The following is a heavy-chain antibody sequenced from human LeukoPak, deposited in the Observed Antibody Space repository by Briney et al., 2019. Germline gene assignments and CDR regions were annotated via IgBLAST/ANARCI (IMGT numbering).Heavy chain of an antibody. CDR3: AKSGQFDS. Sequence: PGGSLRLSCAASGXTFSSYAMSWVRQAPGKGLEWVSTIGLSGGTTYYADSVKGRFTISRDNSKNTLFLQMNSLRAEDTAVYYCAKSGQFDSWGQGTLVTVSS. V-gene: IGHV3-23*01. J-gene: IGHJ4*02. D-gene: IGHD1-14*01. CDR2: IGLSGGTT. CDR1: GXTFSSYA.